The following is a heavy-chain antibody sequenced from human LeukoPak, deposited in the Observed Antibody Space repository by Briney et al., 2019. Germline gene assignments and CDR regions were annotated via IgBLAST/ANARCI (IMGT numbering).Heavy chain of an antibody. CDR3: ARETSVAAGNWFDP. CDR2: FDPEDGET. D-gene: IGHD6-13*01. CDR1: GYTLTELS. J-gene: IGHJ5*02. Sequence: ASVKVSCKVSGYTLTELSMHWVRQAPGKGLEWMGGFDPEDGETIYAQKFQGRVTMTRDTSTSTVYMELSSLRSEDTAVYYCARETSVAAGNWFDPWGQGTLVTVSS. V-gene: IGHV1-24*01.